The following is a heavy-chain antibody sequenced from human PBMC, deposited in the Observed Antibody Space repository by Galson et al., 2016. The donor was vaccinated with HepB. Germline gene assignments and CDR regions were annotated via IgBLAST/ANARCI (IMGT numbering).Heavy chain of an antibody. J-gene: IGHJ6*02. CDR1: GGSISNYF. D-gene: IGHD3-10*01. V-gene: IGHV4-59*01. CDR3: AREAVGYSTSGTPPYGMDV. Sequence: ETLSPTCTVSGGSISNYFWSWIRQPPGKGLEWIGYLYYSGNTHYNPSLKSRVTISIDTSKNQFSLNLSSVTAADTAMYYCAREAVGYSTSGTPPYGMDVWGQGTTVTVSS. CDR2: LYYSGNT.